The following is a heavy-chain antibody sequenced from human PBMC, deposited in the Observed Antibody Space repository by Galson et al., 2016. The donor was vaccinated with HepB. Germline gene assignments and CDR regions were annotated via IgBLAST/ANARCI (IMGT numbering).Heavy chain of an antibody. CDR2: INPSGTT. V-gene: IGHV4-31*03. CDR1: AGSISSGGYY. CDR3: ARVSGNAFDI. J-gene: IGHJ3*02. Sequence: TLSLTCSVSAGSISSGGYYWSWIRQHPGKGLEWIGYINPSGTTYYNPSLSSRAAISVDTSKNQFSLEVSSVTAADTAVYYCARVSGNAFDIWGHGTMVTVSS.